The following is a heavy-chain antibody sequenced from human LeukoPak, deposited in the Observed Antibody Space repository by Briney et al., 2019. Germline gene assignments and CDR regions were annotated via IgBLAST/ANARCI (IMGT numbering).Heavy chain of an antibody. Sequence: ASVKVSCKASGGTFSSYAISWVRQAPGQGLEWMGRIIPIFGTANYAQKFQGRVTITTDESTGTAYMELSSLRSEDTAVYYCARVHSGYDNYYYYYMDVWGKGTTVTVSS. D-gene: IGHD5-12*01. CDR1: GGTFSSYA. J-gene: IGHJ6*03. CDR3: ARVHSGYDNYYYYYMDV. CDR2: IIPIFGTA. V-gene: IGHV1-69*05.